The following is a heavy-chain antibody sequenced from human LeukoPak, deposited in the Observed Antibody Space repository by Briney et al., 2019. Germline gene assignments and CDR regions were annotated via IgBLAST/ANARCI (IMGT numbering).Heavy chain of an antibody. V-gene: IGHV3-21*01. D-gene: IGHD6-13*01. CDR2: ISSSSSYI. CDR3: ARQQLEPHYYYYYMDV. CDR1: GFTFSSYS. Sequence: GGSLRLSCAASGFTFSSYSMNWVRQAPGKGLEWVSSISSSSSYIYYADSVKGRFTISRDNAKNSLYLQMNSLRAEDTAVYYCARQQLEPHYYYYYMDVWGKGTTVTVSS. J-gene: IGHJ6*03.